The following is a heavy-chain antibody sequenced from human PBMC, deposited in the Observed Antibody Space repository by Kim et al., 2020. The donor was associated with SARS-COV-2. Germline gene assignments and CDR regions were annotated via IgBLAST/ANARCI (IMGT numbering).Heavy chain of an antibody. CDR2: INHSGST. V-gene: IGHV4-34*01. J-gene: IGHJ3*02. CDR1: GGSFSGYY. Sequence: SEILSLTCAVYGGSFSGYYWSWIRQPPGKGLEWIGEINHSGSTNYNPSLKSRVTISVDTSKNQFSLKLSSVTAADTAVYYCARLTGYYDAFDIWGQGTMVTVSS. D-gene: IGHD3-9*01. CDR3: ARLTGYYDAFDI.